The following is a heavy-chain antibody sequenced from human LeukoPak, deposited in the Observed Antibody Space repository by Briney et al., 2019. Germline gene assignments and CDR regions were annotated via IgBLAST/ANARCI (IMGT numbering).Heavy chain of an antibody. J-gene: IGHJ5*02. CDR3: ARGLSGRIFGVVIIYNWFDP. Sequence: PSETLSLTCAVTGNSISSSYYWGWIRQPPGKGLQWIGSIYHTGSTYYSPSLTTRSTISVDTSKNQFSLKLSSVTAADTAVYYCARGLSGRIFGVVIIYNWFDPWGQGTLVTVSS. CDR2: IYHTGST. V-gene: IGHV4-38-2*01. CDR1: GNSISSSYY. D-gene: IGHD3-3*02.